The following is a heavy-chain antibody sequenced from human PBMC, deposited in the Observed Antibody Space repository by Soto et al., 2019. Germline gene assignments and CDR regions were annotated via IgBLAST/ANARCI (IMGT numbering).Heavy chain of an antibody. CDR3: ARVSDFWSGTKYYYGMDV. CDR1: GGSISSSSYY. D-gene: IGHD3-3*01. Sequence: QLQLQESGPGLVKPSETLSLTCTVSGGSISSSSYYWGWIRQPPGKGLEWIGSIYYSGSTYYNPSLKSRVTISVDTSKNQFSLKLSSVTAADTAVYYCARVSDFWSGTKYYYGMDVWGQGTTVTVSS. CDR2: IYYSGST. V-gene: IGHV4-39*01. J-gene: IGHJ6*02.